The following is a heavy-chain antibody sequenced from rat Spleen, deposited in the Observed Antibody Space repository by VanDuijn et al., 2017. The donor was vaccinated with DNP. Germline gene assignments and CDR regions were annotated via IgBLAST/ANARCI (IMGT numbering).Heavy chain of an antibody. CDR2: ISYDGGIT. V-gene: IGHV5-19*01. J-gene: IGHJ2*01. D-gene: IGHD1-12*01. CDR1: GFTFSSYW. Sequence: EVQLVESGGGLVQPGRSLKLSCVASGFTFSSYWMFWIRQAPTKGLEWVAYISYDGGITNYGDSVKGRFTISRDNAKNTLYLQMDSLGSEDTATYYCTTLNFYASLAEYFDYWGPGVVVTVSS. CDR3: TTLNFYASLAEYFDY.